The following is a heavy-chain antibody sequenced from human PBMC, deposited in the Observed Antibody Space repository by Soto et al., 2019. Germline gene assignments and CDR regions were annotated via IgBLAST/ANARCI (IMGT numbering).Heavy chain of an antibody. Sequence: PGESLKISCEASGYNFANYWITWVRQVPGQGLEWMGIIYPDDSDTRYSPSFQGQITISADKSISTAYLQWSSVKASDTAIYYCARHNRPDDGDYGWFDPWGQGTQVTVSS. D-gene: IGHD4-17*01. CDR3: ARHNRPDDGDYGWFDP. CDR2: IYPDDSDT. J-gene: IGHJ5*02. CDR1: GYNFANYW. V-gene: IGHV5-51*01.